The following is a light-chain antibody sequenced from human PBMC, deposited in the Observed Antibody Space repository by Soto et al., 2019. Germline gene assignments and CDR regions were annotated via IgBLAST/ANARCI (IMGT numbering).Light chain of an antibody. Sequence: IQLTQSPSSLSASVGDIVTITFRASQGVRSYLAWFQQRPGKAPKLLIFGASTLQNGVPARFSGGGFGTEFTLTITSLQPEDFATYYCHQVYTYPRTFGQGTKVDIK. CDR1: QGVRSY. V-gene: IGKV1-9*01. CDR2: GAS. CDR3: HQVYTYPRT. J-gene: IGKJ1*01.